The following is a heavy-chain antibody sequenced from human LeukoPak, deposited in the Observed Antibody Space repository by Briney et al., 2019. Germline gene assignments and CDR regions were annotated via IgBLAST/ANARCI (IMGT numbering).Heavy chain of an antibody. Sequence: ASVKVSCKASGYTFTRYGISWVRQAPGQGLEWMGWSSAYNGKTNYAQKFQGRVTMTTDTSTSTAYMELRSLRSDDTAVYYCARGGSSGYYSTSFDYWGQGTLVTVSS. CDR3: ARGGSSGYYSTSFDY. V-gene: IGHV1-18*01. CDR2: SSAYNGKT. CDR1: GYTFTRYG. D-gene: IGHD3-22*01. J-gene: IGHJ4*02.